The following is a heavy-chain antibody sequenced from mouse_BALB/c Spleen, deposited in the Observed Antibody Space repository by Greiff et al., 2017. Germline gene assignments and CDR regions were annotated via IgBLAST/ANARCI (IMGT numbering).Heavy chain of an antibody. V-gene: IGHV3-8*02. CDR2: ISYSGST. D-gene: IGHD2-1*01. Sequence: VQLQQSGPSLVKPSQTLSLTCSVTGDSITSGYWNWIRKFPGNKLEYMGYISYSGSTYYNPSLKSRISITRDTSKNQYYLQLNSVTTEDTATYYCARLDGNYLSWFAYWGQGTLVTVSA. J-gene: IGHJ3*01. CDR3: ARLDGNYLSWFAY. CDR1: GDSITSGY.